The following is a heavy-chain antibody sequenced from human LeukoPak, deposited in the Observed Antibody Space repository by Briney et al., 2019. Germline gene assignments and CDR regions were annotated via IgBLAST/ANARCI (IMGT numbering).Heavy chain of an antibody. CDR3: ASSGYSSSWYGVIDY. CDR1: GGSISSYY. D-gene: IGHD6-13*01. V-gene: IGHV4-4*09. Sequence: SETLSLTCTVSGGSISSYYWSWIRQPPGKGLEWIGYINTSGSTNYNPSLKSRVTISVDTSKNQFSLKLSSVTAADTAVYYCASSGYSSSWYGVIDYWGQGTLVTVSS. J-gene: IGHJ4*02. CDR2: INTSGST.